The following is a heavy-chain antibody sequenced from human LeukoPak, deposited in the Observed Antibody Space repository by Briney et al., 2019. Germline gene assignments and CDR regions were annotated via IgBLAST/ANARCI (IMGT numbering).Heavy chain of an antibody. D-gene: IGHD3-22*01. Sequence: PGRSLRLSCAASGFTFSSYGMHWVRQAPGKGLEWVAVIWYDGSNKYYADSVKGRFTISRDNSKNTLYLQMNSLRAEDTAVYYCAKGTSSGYYYYFDYWGQGTLVTVSS. J-gene: IGHJ4*02. V-gene: IGHV3-33*06. CDR2: IWYDGSNK. CDR1: GFTFSSYG. CDR3: AKGTSSGYYYYFDY.